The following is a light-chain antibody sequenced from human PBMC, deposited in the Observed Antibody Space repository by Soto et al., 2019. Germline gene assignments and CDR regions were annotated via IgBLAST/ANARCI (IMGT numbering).Light chain of an antibody. J-gene: IGKJ1*01. Sequence: DIQMTQPPSSVSASVGYRLTITSRASRDISNSLAWYQQTPGKAPKLLLRGASSLHRGVPSRFSGGGAGTEFTLTISSLQPEDFATYYCQQTSAFPRTFGQGTKV. CDR1: RDISNS. V-gene: IGKV1-12*01. CDR3: QQTSAFPRT. CDR2: GAS.